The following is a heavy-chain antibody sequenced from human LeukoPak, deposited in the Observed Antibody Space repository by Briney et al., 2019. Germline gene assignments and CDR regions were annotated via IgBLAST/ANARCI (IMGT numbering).Heavy chain of an antibody. CDR2: ISSSSSYI. Sequence: GGSLRLSCAASGFTFSSYSMNWVRQAPGKGLEWVSSISSSSSYIYYADSVKGRFTISRDNAKNSPYLQMNSLRPEDTALYYCARCRHSYDSSGFPHYWGQGTLVTVSS. D-gene: IGHD3-22*01. CDR3: ARCRHSYDSSGFPHY. J-gene: IGHJ4*02. CDR1: GFTFSSYS. V-gene: IGHV3-21*04.